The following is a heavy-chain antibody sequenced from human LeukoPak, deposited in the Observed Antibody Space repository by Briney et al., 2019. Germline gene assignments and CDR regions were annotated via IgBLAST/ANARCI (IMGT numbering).Heavy chain of an antibody. Sequence: PGGSLRHSCAASGFTVITNDMTWVRQAPGKGLDYIALISASGAVPYYAESVKGRFTISRDNAKNSVSLQMNSLSADDTAVYYCARSLIVASEDYWGQGTLLSVSS. CDR1: GFTVITND. V-gene: IGHV3-11*04. CDR2: ISASGAVP. D-gene: IGHD3-22*01. J-gene: IGHJ4*02. CDR3: ARSLIVASEDY.